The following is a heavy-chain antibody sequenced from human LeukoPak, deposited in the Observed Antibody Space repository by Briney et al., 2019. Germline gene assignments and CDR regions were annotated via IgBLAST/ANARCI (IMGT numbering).Heavy chain of an antibody. Sequence: GGSLRLSCAASGFTFSSYGMHWVPQAPGKGLEWVAVISYDGSNKYYADSVKGLFTISRDNSKNTLYLQMNSLRAEDTAVYYCAKLQAATPDFDYWGQGTLVTVSS. CDR1: GFTFSSYG. V-gene: IGHV3-30*18. J-gene: IGHJ4*02. CDR2: ISYDGSNK. D-gene: IGHD2-15*01. CDR3: AKLQAATPDFDY.